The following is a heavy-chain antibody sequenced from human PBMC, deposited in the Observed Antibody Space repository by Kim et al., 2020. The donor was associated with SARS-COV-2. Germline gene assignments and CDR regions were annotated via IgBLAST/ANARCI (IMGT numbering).Heavy chain of an antibody. CDR3: ARHLTQIAARPSFGY. Sequence: PALKSRVTISVDTSKNQFSLKLSSVTAADTAVYYCARHLTQIAARPSFGYWGQGTLVTVSS. J-gene: IGHJ4*02. D-gene: IGHD6-6*01. V-gene: IGHV4-39*01.